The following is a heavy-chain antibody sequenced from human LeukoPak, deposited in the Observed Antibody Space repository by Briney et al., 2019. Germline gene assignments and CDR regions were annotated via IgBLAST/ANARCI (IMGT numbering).Heavy chain of an antibody. CDR2: ISGSGGST. D-gene: IGHD3-22*01. CDR1: GFTFSSYA. J-gene: IGHJ4*02. V-gene: IGHV3-23*01. Sequence: GGSLRLSCAASGFTFSSYAMSWVRQAPGKGREWVSAISGSGGSTYYADSVKGRFTISRDNSKNTLYLQMNSLRAEDTAVYYCAKWAYYYYDSSGYGYFDYWGQGTLVTVSS. CDR3: AKWAYYYYDSSGYGYFDY.